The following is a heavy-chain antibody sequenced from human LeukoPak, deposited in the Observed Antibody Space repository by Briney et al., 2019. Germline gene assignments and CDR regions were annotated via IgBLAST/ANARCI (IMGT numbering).Heavy chain of an antibody. CDR2: IYYSGST. D-gene: IGHD1-20*01. Sequence: SETLSLTCTVSGASISSYYWSWIRQPPGKGLEWIGYIYYSGSTNYNPSLKSRVTISVDMSKNQFSLKLSSVPAADTAVYYCARDSNNYIDYWGQGITVTVSS. CDR3: ARDSNNYIDY. V-gene: IGHV4-59*01. J-gene: IGHJ4*02. CDR1: GASISSYY.